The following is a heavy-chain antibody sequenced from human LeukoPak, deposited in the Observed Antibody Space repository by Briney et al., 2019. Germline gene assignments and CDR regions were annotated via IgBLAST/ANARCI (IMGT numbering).Heavy chain of an antibody. D-gene: IGHD5-18*01. CDR1: GFTFSSYW. CDR3: ARDVDTAMAVPLDY. Sequence: GGSLRLSCAASGFTFSSYWMSWVRQAPGKGLEWVANIKQDGSEKYYVDSVKGRFTISRDNAKNSLYLQMNSLRAEDTAVYYCARDVDTAMAVPLDYWGQGTLVTVSS. J-gene: IGHJ4*02. CDR2: IKQDGSEK. V-gene: IGHV3-7*01.